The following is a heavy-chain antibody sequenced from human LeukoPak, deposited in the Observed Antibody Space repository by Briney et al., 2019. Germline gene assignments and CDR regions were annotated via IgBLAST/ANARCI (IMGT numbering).Heavy chain of an antibody. V-gene: IGHV3-23*01. D-gene: IGHD3-16*01. Sequence: GGSLRLSCVASGFTFSSYGMSWVRQAPGKGLEWVSAISGSDDSTYYADSVRGRFTISRDVSKNTLFLQMNSLRAEDTALYYCTKAKYYHFDYWGQGTLVTVS. CDR1: GFTFSSYG. CDR2: ISGSDDST. CDR3: TKAKYYHFDY. J-gene: IGHJ4*02.